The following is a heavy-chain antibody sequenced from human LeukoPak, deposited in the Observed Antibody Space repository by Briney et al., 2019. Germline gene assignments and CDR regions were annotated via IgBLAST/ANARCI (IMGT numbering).Heavy chain of an antibody. D-gene: IGHD1-26*01. CDR3: VRDRELNY. Sequence: SETLSLTCTVSGGSIRSGDYSWSWIRQPPGKGLEWIGYIYYSGSTYYNPSLKSRATISVDTSKNQFSLRLSSVTAVDTAVYYCVRDRELNYWGQGTLVTVSS. CDR2: IYYSGST. V-gene: IGHV4-30-4*02. CDR1: GGSIRSGDYS. J-gene: IGHJ4*02.